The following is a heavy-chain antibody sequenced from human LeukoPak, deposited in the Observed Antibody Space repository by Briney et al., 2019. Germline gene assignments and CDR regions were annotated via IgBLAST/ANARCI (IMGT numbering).Heavy chain of an antibody. CDR2: ISGSGGST. D-gene: IGHD5-18*01. CDR3: AKNGYSYGYADY. CDR1: GFTFSSYA. Sequence: PGGSLRLSCAASGFTFSSYAMSWVRRAPGKGLEWVSAISGSGGSTYYADSVKGRFTISRDNSKNTLYLQMNSLRAEDTAVYYCAKNGYSYGYADYWGQGTLVTVSS. J-gene: IGHJ4*02. V-gene: IGHV3-23*01.